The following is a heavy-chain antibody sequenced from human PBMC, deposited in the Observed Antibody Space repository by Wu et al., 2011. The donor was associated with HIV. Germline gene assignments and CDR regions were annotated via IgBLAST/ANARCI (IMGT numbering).Heavy chain of an antibody. D-gene: IGHD3-10*01. Sequence: QVQLVQSGAEVKKPGASVKVSCKASGYTFTNFGISWVRQAPGQGLEWMAWINPYNGNTNYAQKLQGRVTMTTDTSTSTAYMELRSLRSDDTAVYYCARLSMVRGVIITLDYYYGMDVWAEGTDGHRLL. CDR1: GYTFTNFG. J-gene: IGHJ6*02. CDR2: INPYNGNT. CDR3: ARLSMVRGVIITLDYYYGMDV. V-gene: IGHV1-18*01.